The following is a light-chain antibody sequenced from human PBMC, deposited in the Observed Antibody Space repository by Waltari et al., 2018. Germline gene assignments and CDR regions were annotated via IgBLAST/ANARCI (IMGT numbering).Light chain of an antibody. Sequence: AIQMTQSPPSLSASVGDRVTITCRASQGIRNDLGWYQQKPGEAPNLLIYAASSLQSGVPSRFSGSGSGTDFTLTISGLQPEDFATYYCLQDQTFGQGTKVEIK. V-gene: IGKV1-6*01. CDR2: AAS. J-gene: IGKJ1*01. CDR1: QGIRND. CDR3: LQDQT.